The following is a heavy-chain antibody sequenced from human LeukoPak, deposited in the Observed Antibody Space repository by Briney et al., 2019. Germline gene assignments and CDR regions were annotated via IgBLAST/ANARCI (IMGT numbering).Heavy chain of an antibody. Sequence: GRSLRLSCAASGFTFSSYAMHWVRQAPGKGLEWVAVISYDGSNKYYADSVKGRFTISRDNSKNTLYLQMNSLRAEDTAVYYCARGGGDYGMDVWGQGTTVTVSS. V-gene: IGHV3-30-3*01. CDR1: GFTFSSYA. CDR3: ARGGGDYGMDV. D-gene: IGHD3-16*01. CDR2: ISYDGSNK. J-gene: IGHJ6*02.